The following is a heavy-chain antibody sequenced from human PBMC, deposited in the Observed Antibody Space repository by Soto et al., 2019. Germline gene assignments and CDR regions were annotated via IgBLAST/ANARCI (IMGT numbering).Heavy chain of an antibody. CDR2: ISGSGGST. J-gene: IGHJ4*02. V-gene: IGHV3-23*01. Sequence: GGSLRLSCAASGFTFSSYAMSWVRQAPGKGLEWVSAISGSGGSTYYADSVKGRFTISRDNSKNTLYLQMNSLRAKDTAVYYCAKDLFYSSSSGNYFDYWGQGTLVTVSS. CDR3: AKDLFYSSSSGNYFDY. CDR1: GFTFSSYA. D-gene: IGHD6-6*01.